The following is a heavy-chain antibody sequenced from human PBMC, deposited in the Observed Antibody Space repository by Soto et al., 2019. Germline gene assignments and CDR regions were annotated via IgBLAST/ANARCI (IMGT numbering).Heavy chain of an antibody. J-gene: IGHJ3*01. D-gene: IGHD2-15*01. CDR1: GYSFISYW. CDR2: FYPGDSTS. Sequence: GESRKISCKTSGYSFISYWVAWVRQLPGKGLEWMGTFYPGDSTSTYSPSFQGQVTISVDTSITTAYLQLNSLKASDTAMYYCARIIGYCRNNDCSWTFDVWGQGTMVTVSS. CDR3: ARIIGYCRNNDCSWTFDV. V-gene: IGHV5-51*01.